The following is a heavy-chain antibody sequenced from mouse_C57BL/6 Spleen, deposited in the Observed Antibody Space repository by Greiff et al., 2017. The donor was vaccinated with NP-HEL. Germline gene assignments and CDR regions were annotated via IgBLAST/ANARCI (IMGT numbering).Heavy chain of an antibody. V-gene: IGHV7-3*01. Sequence: EVQRVESGGGLVQPGGSLSLSCAASGFTFTDYYMSWVRQPPGKALEWLGFIRNKANGYTTEYSASVKGRFTISRDNSQSILYLQMNALRAEDSATYYCARVGSSYVGAMDYWGQGTSVTVSS. J-gene: IGHJ4*01. D-gene: IGHD1-1*01. CDR1: GFTFTDYY. CDR2: IRNKANGYTT. CDR3: ARVGSSYVGAMDY.